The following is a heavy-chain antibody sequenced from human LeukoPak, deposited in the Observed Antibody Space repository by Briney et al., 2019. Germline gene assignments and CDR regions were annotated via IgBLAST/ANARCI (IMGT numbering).Heavy chain of an antibody. D-gene: IGHD4-11*01. CDR1: GYTFTSYY. Sequence: ASVKVSCKASGYTFTSYYMHWVRQAPGQGLEWMGIINPSGGSTSYARKFQGRVTMTRDTSTSTAYMELSRLRSDDTAVYYCARPTSNYEYWFDPWGQGTLVTVSS. V-gene: IGHV1-46*01. CDR3: ARPTSNYEYWFDP. CDR2: INPSGGST. J-gene: IGHJ5*02.